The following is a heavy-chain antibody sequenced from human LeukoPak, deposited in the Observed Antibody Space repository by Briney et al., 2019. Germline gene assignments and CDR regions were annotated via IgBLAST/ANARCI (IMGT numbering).Heavy chain of an antibody. V-gene: IGHV1-18*01. CDR2: ISAYNGNT. D-gene: IGHD3-22*01. CDR3: ARDGDSSGYFGGVFDY. Sequence: ASVKVSCKASGYTFTSYGISWVRQAPGQGLEWMGWISAYNGNTNYAQKLQGRVTMTTDTSTSTAYMELRSLRSDDTAVYYCARDGDSSGYFGGVFDYWGQGTLVTVSS. J-gene: IGHJ4*02. CDR1: GYTFTSYG.